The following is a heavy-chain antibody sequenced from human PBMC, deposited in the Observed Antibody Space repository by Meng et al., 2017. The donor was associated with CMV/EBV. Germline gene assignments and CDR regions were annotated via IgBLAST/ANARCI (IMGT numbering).Heavy chain of an antibody. CDR1: GGTFSSYA. Sequence: SVKVSCKASGGTFSSYAISWVRQAPGQGLEWMGGIIPILGIANYAQKFQGRVTITADKSTSTAYMELSSLRSEDTAVYYCARGDTATTSNWFDPWGQGTLVTSPQ. D-gene: IGHD5-18*01. CDR3: ARGDTATTSNWFDP. V-gene: IGHV1-69*10. J-gene: IGHJ5*02. CDR2: IIPILGIA.